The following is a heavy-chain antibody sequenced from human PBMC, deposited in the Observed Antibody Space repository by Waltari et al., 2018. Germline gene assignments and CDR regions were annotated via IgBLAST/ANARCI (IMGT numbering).Heavy chain of an antibody. V-gene: IGHV1-69*09. CDR2: IIPILGIA. Sequence: QVQLVQSGAEVKKPGSSVKVSCKASGGTFSSYAISWVRQAPGQGLELMGRIIPILGIANYAQKFQGRVTITADKSTSTAYMELSSLRSEDTAVYYCARDDHTTGARELDYWGQGTLVTVSS. D-gene: IGHD1-1*01. CDR3: ARDDHTTGARELDY. CDR1: GGTFSSYA. J-gene: IGHJ4*02.